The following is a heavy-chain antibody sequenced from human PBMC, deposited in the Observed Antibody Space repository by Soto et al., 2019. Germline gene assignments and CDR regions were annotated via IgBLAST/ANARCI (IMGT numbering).Heavy chain of an antibody. CDR3: ARERDGSSWSSAESLQY. Sequence: SANGSRAAAGKVMRTEGIFRARKDPVLGLEWMGWISTYNANTYYAQKFQGRVTMTTDTSTSTAYMELRSLRSDDTAVFYCARERDGSSWSSAESLQYCGQGTLVTVSS. CDR1: GKVMRTEG. D-gene: IGHD6-13*01. CDR2: ISTYNANT. J-gene: IGHJ1*01. V-gene: IGHV1-18*01.